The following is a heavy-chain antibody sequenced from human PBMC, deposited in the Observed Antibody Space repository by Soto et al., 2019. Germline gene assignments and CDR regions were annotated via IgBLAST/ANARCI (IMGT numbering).Heavy chain of an antibody. CDR1: GFTFSSYW. V-gene: IGHV3-74*01. CDR2: INSDGSST. J-gene: IGHJ6*02. CDR3: ARDIAVADPYYGMDV. Sequence: GGSLRLSCAASGFTFSSYWMHWVRQAPGKGLVWVSRINSDGSSTSYADSVKGRFTISRDNAKNTLYLQMNSLRAEDTAVYYCARDIAVADPYYGMDVWGQGTTVTVSS. D-gene: IGHD6-19*01.